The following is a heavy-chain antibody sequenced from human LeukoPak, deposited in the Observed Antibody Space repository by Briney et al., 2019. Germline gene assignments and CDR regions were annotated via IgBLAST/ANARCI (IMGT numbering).Heavy chain of an antibody. CDR3: AKSGRYCSGGSCYQEASLDY. D-gene: IGHD2-15*01. CDR1: GFSFSSYG. Sequence: GGTLRLSCAASGFSFSSYGMSWVRQAPGKGLEWVSGISGGAVSTNYADSVKGRFTISRDNSKNTLYLQMNSLRAEDTAIYYCAKSGRYCSGGSCYQEASLDYWGQGTLVTVSS. CDR2: ISGGAVST. V-gene: IGHV3-23*01. J-gene: IGHJ4*02.